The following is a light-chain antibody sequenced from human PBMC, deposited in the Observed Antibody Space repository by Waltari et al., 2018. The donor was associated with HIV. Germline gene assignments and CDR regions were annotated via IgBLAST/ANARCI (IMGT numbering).Light chain of an antibody. CDR2: EVS. Sequence: QSALTQPGSVSGSPGQSITISCTGTSSAVGGYNYVSWFQQHPGRAPKLIIYEVSKWPPGIFNRFSGSKSGNTASLTISGLQAEDEADYYCSSYTNRNDYVFGTGTKVIVL. J-gene: IGLJ1*01. CDR1: SSAVGGYNY. V-gene: IGLV2-14*01. CDR3: SSYTNRNDYV.